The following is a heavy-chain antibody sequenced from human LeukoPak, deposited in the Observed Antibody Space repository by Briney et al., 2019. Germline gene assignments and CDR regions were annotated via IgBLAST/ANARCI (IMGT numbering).Heavy chain of an antibody. V-gene: IGHV4-31*03. CDR3: ARAFLTVTTEGFGYFDL. CDR1: GGSISSGGYY. CDR2: IYYSGST. D-gene: IGHD4-17*01. J-gene: IGHJ2*01. Sequence: SETLSLTCTVSGGSISSGGYYWSWIRQHPGKGLEWIGYIYYSGSTYYNPSLKSRVTISVDTSKSQFSLKLSSVTAADTAVYYCARAFLTVTTEGFGYFDLWGRGTLVTVSS.